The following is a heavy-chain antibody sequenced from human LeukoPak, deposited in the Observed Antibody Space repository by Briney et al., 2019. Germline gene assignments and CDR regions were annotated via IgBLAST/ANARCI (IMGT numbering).Heavy chain of an antibody. CDR1: GGSFSGYY. Sequence: PSETLSLTCAVYGGSFSGYYWSWIRQPRGKGLEWIGEINHSGSTNYNPSLKSRVTISVDTSKNQFSLKLSSVTAADTAVYYCVLGIAAAGDDYWGQGTLVTVSS. V-gene: IGHV4-34*01. D-gene: IGHD6-13*01. CDR3: VLGIAAAGDDY. CDR2: INHSGST. J-gene: IGHJ4*02.